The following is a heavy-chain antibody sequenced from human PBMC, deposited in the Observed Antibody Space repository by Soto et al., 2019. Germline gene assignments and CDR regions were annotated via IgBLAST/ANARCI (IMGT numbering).Heavy chain of an antibody. D-gene: IGHD3-22*01. CDR2: IDPSDSYT. CDR1: GYSFTSYG. Sequence: PGESLKISCKGSGYSFTSYGISWVRQTPGKGLEWMGRIDPSDSYTNYSPSFQGHVTISADKSISTAYLQWSSLKASDTAMYYCARHPEENYYDSSGYYLVPWGQGTLVTVSS. CDR3: ARHPEENYYDSSGYYLVP. J-gene: IGHJ5*02. V-gene: IGHV5-10-1*01.